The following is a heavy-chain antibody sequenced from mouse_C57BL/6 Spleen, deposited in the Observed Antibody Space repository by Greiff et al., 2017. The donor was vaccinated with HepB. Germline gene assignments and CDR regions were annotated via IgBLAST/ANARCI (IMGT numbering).Heavy chain of an antibody. CDR3: AKGQYYGSSYAYFDY. V-gene: IGHV5-17*01. CDR1: GFTFSDYG. D-gene: IGHD1-1*01. CDR2: ISSGSSTI. J-gene: IGHJ2*01. Sequence: EVQVVESGGGLVKPGGSLKLSCAASGFTFSDYGMHWVRQAPEKGLEWVAYISSGSSTIYYADTVKGRFTISRDNAKNTLFLQMTSLRSEDTAMYYCAKGQYYGSSYAYFDYWGQGTTLTVSS.